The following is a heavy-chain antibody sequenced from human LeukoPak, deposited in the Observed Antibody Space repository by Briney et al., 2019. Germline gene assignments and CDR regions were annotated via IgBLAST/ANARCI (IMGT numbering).Heavy chain of an antibody. V-gene: IGHV3-23*01. Sequence: GGSLRLSCAASGFTFINYAMSWVRQTPGKGLEWGSTISGPGDSTYYAGSVKGRFTISRDNSTKTLCLQTNSPRAEDTAIYYCAKDGQDSTWFHFDYWGPGTLVTASS. CDR3: AKDGQDSTWFHFDY. D-gene: IGHD2-2*01. CDR1: GFTFINYA. J-gene: IGHJ4*02. CDR2: ISGPGDST.